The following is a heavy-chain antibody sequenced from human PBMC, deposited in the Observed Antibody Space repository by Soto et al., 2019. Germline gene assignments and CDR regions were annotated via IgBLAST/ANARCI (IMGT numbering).Heavy chain of an antibody. Sequence: GGSLRLSCAASGFTFTNYAMRWVRQAPGKGLEWISTIGGSDGRTYYADSVKGRFTISKDNSKNTLYLQMNNLRAEDTAIYYCARRGSDYSYFDYWGQGTLVTVSS. J-gene: IGHJ4*02. D-gene: IGHD3-16*01. CDR1: GFTFTNYA. CDR2: IGGSDGRT. CDR3: ARRGSDYSYFDY. V-gene: IGHV3-23*01.